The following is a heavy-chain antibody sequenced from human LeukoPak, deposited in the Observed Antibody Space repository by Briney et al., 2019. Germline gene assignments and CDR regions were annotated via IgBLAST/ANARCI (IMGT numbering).Heavy chain of an antibody. CDR1: GYTFTRYY. Sequence: ASVKVSCKASGYTFTRYYIHWVRQAPGQGLEWMRTINPSGDSTGYAQKFQGRVTMTRDTSTSTVYMELSSLTSEDTAVYYCARAPGYGGNSDYWGQGTLVTVSS. V-gene: IGHV1-46*01. D-gene: IGHD4-23*01. CDR2: INPSGDST. J-gene: IGHJ4*02. CDR3: ARAPGYGGNSDY.